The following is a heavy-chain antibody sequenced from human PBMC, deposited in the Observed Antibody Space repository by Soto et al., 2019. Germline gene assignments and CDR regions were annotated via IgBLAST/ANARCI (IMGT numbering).Heavy chain of an antibody. D-gene: IGHD2-15*01. J-gene: IGHJ3*02. CDR1: GYTFSAYY. V-gene: IGHV1-2*02. CDR2: VNPKSGGT. Sequence: GASVKVSCKASGYTFSAYYTHWVRQAPVQGLEWMGWVNPKSGGTYFAQKFQGRVTLTRDTSISTAYMEVNRLTSDDTAVYYRTRQNIEKSECLYDAFDIWGQGTTVTV. CDR3: TRQNIEKSECLYDAFDI.